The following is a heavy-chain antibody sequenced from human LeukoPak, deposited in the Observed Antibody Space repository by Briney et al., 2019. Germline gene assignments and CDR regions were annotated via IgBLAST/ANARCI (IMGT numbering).Heavy chain of an antibody. CDR1: GFTFSSYG. CDR2: IWYDGSNK. V-gene: IGHV3-33*01. CDR3: ARASDPAMVISY. J-gene: IGHJ4*02. D-gene: IGHD5-18*01. Sequence: GGSLRLSCAASGFTFSSYGMHWVRQAPGKGLEWVAVIWYDGSNKYYADSVKGRFTISRDNSKNTLYLQMNSLRAEDTAVYYCARASDPAMVISYWGQGTLVTVSS.